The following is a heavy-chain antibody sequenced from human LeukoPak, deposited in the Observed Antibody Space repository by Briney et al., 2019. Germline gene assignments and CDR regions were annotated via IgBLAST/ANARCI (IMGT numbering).Heavy chain of an antibody. J-gene: IGHJ4*02. CDR2: ISDSGRT. V-gene: IGHV4-30-4*01. Sequence: SQTLSLTCAVSGGSISSGDYYWSWIRQPPGKGLEWIGYISDSGRTYYNPSLKSQVTLSVATSKNEFSLRLSSVTAADTAVYYCARTRVGFCSGDGCYRFFDYWGRGTLVIVSS. CDR3: ARTRVGFCSGDGCYRFFDY. CDR1: GGSISSGDYY. D-gene: IGHD2-15*01.